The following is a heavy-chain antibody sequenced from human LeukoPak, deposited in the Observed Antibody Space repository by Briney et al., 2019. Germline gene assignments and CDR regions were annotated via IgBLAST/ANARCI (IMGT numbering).Heavy chain of an antibody. CDR2: IYYSGST. V-gene: IGHV4-30-4*01. D-gene: IGHD4-17*01. CDR3: ARVLLRDYGVVDY. J-gene: IGHJ4*02. CDR1: GGSISSGDYY. Sequence: PSETLSLTCTVSGGSISSGDYYWSWIRQPPGKGLEWIGYIYYSGSTYYNPSLKSRVTISVDTSKNQFSLKLSSVTAADTAVYYCARVLLRDYGVVDYWGQGTLVTVSS.